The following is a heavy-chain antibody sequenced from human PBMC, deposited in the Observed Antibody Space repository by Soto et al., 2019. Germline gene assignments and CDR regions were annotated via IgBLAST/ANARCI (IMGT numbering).Heavy chain of an antibody. D-gene: IGHD3-22*01. J-gene: IGHJ5*02. Sequence: TSETLPLTCTVSGGSVSSGSYYWSWIRQPPGKGLEWIGYIYYSGSTNYNPSLKSRVTISVDTSKNQFSLKLSSVTAADTAVYYCARDRYYDSGADPWGQGTLVTVSS. CDR3: ARDRYYDSGADP. CDR1: GGSVSSGSYY. CDR2: IYYSGST. V-gene: IGHV4-61*01.